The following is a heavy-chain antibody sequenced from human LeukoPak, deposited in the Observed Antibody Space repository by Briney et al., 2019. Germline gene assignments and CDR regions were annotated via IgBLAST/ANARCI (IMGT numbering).Heavy chain of an antibody. Sequence: GESLKISCEGSGYSFTSYWISWVRQMPGKGLEWMGRIDPSDSYTNYSPSFQGHVAISADKSISTAYLQWSSLKASDTAMYYCARVIMGTTYGMDVWGKGTTVTVSS. J-gene: IGHJ6*04. CDR1: GYSFTSYW. D-gene: IGHD4-11*01. CDR3: ARVIMGTTYGMDV. CDR2: IDPSDSYT. V-gene: IGHV5-10-1*01.